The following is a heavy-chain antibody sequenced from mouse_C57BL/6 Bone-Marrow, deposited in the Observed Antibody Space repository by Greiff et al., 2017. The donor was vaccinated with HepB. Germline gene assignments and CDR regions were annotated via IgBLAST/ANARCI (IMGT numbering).Heavy chain of an antibody. V-gene: IGHV2-2*01. D-gene: IGHD2-2*01. CDR3: ARNYGYDAWFAY. Sequence: QVQLKESGPGLVQPSQSLSITCTVSGFSLTSYVVHWVRQSPVKGLEWLGVIWSGGSTDYNAAFISRLSISKDNSKSQVFFKMNSLQADDTAIYYCARNYGYDAWFAYWGQGTLVTVSA. CDR1: GFSLTSYV. J-gene: IGHJ3*01. CDR2: IWSGGST.